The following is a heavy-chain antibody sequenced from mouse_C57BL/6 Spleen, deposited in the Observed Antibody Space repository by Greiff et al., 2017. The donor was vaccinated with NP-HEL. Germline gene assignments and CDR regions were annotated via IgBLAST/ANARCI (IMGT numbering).Heavy chain of an antibody. V-gene: IGHV5-4*01. Sequence: EVQLVESGGGLVKPGGSLKLSCAASGFTFSSYAMSWVRQTPEKRLEWVATISDGGSYTYYPDNVKGRFTISRDNAKNNLYLQMSHLKSEDTAMYYCARAGAGEDDWGKGTTLTVSS. CDR2: ISDGGSYT. D-gene: IGHD2-13*01. J-gene: IGHJ2*01. CDR1: GFTFSSYA. CDR3: ARAGAGEDD.